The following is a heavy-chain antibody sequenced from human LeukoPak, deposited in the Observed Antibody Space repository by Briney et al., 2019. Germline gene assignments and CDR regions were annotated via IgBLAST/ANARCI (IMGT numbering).Heavy chain of an antibody. V-gene: IGHV3-30*04. Sequence: GRSLRLSCAASGFAFTIYTTHSVPQAPGKGLEWVAVISYDGSNKYYADSVKGLFTISRDNSKNTLYPQMNSLRAEDTAVYYCAIAAGGTYSFDYWGQGTLVTVSS. J-gene: IGHJ4*02. D-gene: IGHD6-13*01. CDR1: GFAFTIYT. CDR3: AIAAGGTYSFDY. CDR2: ISYDGSNK.